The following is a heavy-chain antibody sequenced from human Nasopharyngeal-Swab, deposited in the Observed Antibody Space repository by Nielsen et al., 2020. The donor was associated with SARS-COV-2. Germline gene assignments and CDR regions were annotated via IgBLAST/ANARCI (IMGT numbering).Heavy chain of an antibody. V-gene: IGHV1-24*01. J-gene: IGHJ5*02. D-gene: IGHD2-8*01. CDR2: FDPEDGET. CDR1: GYTLTELS. Sequence: ASVKVSCKVSGYTLTELSMHWVRQAPGKGLEWMGGFDPEDGETIYAQKFQGRVTMTEDTSTDTAYMELSSLRSEDTPVYYCATAPGYCTNGVCPGGWFDPWGQGTLVTVSS. CDR3: ATAPGYCTNGVCPGGWFDP.